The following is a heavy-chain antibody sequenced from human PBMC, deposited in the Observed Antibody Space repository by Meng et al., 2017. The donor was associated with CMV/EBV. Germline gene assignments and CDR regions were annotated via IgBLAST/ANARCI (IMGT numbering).Heavy chain of an antibody. D-gene: IGHD2-21*01. V-gene: IGHV3-30*03. CDR2: ISYDGSNK. J-gene: IGHJ3*02. CDR3: ASAAYCGGDCYSGAFDI. Sequence: SLKISCAASGFTFSSYSMNWVRQAPGKGLEWVAVISYDGSNKYYADSVKGRFTISRDNSKNTLYLQMNSLRAEDTAVYYCASAAYCGGDCYSGAFDIWGQGTMVTVSS. CDR1: GFTFSSYS.